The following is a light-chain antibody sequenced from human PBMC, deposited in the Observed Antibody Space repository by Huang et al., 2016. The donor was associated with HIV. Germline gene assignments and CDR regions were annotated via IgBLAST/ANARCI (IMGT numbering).Light chain of an antibody. CDR2: EVA. CDR3: MQGMQLPFT. V-gene: IGKV2D-29*01. Sequence: DIVMTQTPLSLSVAPGQPASLSCNPTQSLLYIDGKTHLYWNLQKQGQPPHLLISEVANRFSGVPERFGGSGSGTHFTLTIVRVEAEVVAFYYCMQGMQLPFTFGQGTRLEIK. CDR1: QSLLYIDGKTH. J-gene: IGKJ5*01.